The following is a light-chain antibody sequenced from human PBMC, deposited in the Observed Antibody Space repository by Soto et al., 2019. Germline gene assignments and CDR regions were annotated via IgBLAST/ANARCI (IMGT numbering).Light chain of an antibody. CDR2: WAS. CDR1: QRVLYSSNNKNY. Sequence: DIVMTQSPHSLAVSLGERATINCKSSQRVLYSSNNKNYLAWYQQRPGQPPKLLIYWASTRESGVPDRFSGSGSGTDFTLTITSLQAEDVAIYYCQQYESTPPTFGQGTKLEIK. J-gene: IGKJ2*01. CDR3: QQYESTPPT. V-gene: IGKV4-1*01.